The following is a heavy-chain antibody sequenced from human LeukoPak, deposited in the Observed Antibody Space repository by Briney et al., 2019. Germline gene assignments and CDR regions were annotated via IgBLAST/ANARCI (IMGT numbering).Heavy chain of an antibody. CDR3: ARGSNYFEY. CDR1: GYTFTGYY. J-gene: IGHJ4*02. V-gene: IGHV1-2*02. Sequence: ASVKVSCKASGYTFTGYYIHWVRQAPGQGLEWMGWINPNSGGANYVQKFEGRVTMTRDTSISTVFMELSTLRSDDTAVYYCARGSNYFEYWGQGTLVTVTS. D-gene: IGHD2/OR15-2a*01. CDR2: INPNSGGA.